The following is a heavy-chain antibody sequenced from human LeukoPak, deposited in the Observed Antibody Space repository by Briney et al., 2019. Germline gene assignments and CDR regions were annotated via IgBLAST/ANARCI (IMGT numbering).Heavy chain of an antibody. CDR3: ARQTGSGLFILP. J-gene: IGHJ4*02. D-gene: IGHD3/OR15-3a*01. CDR2: IYYSGNT. V-gene: IGHV4-39*01. Sequence: SETQSLTCTVSGGPISSNSYYWGWIRQPPGKGLEWIGTIYYSGNTYYNASLKSQVSISIDTSKNQFSLRLTSVTAADTAVYYCARQTGSGLFILPGGQGTLVTVSS. CDR1: GGPISSNSYY.